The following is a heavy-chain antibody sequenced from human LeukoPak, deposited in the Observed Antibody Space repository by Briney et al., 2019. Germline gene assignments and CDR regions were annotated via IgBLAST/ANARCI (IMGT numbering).Heavy chain of an antibody. CDR2: ISDSGSHT. D-gene: IGHD6-19*01. J-gene: IGHJ5*02. CDR1: GFTFSNYA. CDR3: ANFERTVAGPYNWFAA. V-gene: IGHV3-23*01. Sequence: GGSLRLSCAASGFTFSNYAMSWVRQAPGKGPEWVSAISDSGSHTYYADSVKGRFTISRDNSKNTLYLQINSLRAEDTAVYYCANFERTVAGPYNWFAAWGQGTLVTVSP.